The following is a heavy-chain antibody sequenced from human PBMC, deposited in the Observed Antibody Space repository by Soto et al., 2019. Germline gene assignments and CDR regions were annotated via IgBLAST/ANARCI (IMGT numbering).Heavy chain of an antibody. CDR3: AKDLTRYSSGWPHDY. CDR2: ISYDGSNK. V-gene: IGHV3-30*18. CDR1: GFTFSSYG. J-gene: IGHJ4*02. Sequence: PGGSLILSCAASGFTFSSYGMHWVRQAPGKGLEWVAVISYDGSNKYYADSVKGRFTISRDNSKNTLYLQMNSLRAEDTAVYYCAKDLTRYSSGWPHDYWGQGTLVTVSS. D-gene: IGHD6-19*01.